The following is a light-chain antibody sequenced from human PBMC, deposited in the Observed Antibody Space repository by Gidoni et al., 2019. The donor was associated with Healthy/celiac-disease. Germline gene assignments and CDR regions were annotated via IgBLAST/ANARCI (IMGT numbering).Light chain of an antibody. CDR1: QSLLHSNGYNY. V-gene: IGKV2-28*01. CDR3: MQALQTPRYS. Sequence: DPVSISCRSSQSLLHSNGYNYLDWYLQKPGQSPQLLIYLGSNRASGVPDRFSGSGSGTDFTLKISRVEDEDVGVYYCMQALQTPRYSFGQGTKLEIK. CDR2: LGS. J-gene: IGKJ2*03.